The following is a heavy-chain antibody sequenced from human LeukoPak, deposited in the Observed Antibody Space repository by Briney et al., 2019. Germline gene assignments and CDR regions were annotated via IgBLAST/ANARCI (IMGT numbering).Heavy chain of an antibody. V-gene: IGHV3-23*01. CDR3: ATDKYDYGDPVGWFDP. CDR1: GFPFSASA. J-gene: IGHJ5*02. CDR2: ILSTGTT. D-gene: IGHD4-17*01. Sequence: PGRSLRLSCAASGFPFSASAMTWVRQAPGKRLEWVSHILSTGTTYYADSMRGRFTISRDNSKNTLYLLMTSLRADDTAVYYCATDKYDYGDPVGWFDPWGQGTLVTVSS.